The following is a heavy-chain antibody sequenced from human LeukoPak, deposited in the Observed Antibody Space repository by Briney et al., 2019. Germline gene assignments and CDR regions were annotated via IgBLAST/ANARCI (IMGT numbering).Heavy chain of an antibody. CDR2: INPNSGGT. Sequence: ASVKVSCKASGYTFTGYYTHWVRQAPGQGLEWMGWINPNSGGTNYAQKFQGRVTMTRDTSISTAYMELSRLRSDDTAVYYCARYDPVGYYYYGMDVWGQGTTVTVSS. V-gene: IGHV1-2*02. D-gene: IGHD3-3*01. J-gene: IGHJ6*02. CDR3: ARYDPVGYYYYGMDV. CDR1: GYTFTGYY.